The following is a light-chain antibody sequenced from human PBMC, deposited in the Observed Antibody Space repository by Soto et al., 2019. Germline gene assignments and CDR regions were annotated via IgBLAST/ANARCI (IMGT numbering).Light chain of an antibody. Sequence: DIQMTHSPSTLSGSVVYIVTITFRASQTISIWLAWYQQKPGKAPKLLIYKASTLKSGVPSRFSGSGSGTEFTLTISSLQPDDFATYYCQNYNSYSEEFGQGTKVDIK. CDR2: KAS. CDR3: QNYNSYSEE. J-gene: IGKJ1*01. CDR1: QTISIW. V-gene: IGKV1-5*03.